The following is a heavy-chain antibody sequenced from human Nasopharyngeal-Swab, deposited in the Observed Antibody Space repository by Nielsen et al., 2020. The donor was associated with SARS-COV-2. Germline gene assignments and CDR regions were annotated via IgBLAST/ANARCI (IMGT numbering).Heavy chain of an antibody. CDR1: GFTFDDYA. CDR2: ISWNSGSI. V-gene: IGHV3-9*01. J-gene: IGHJ4*02. D-gene: IGHD1-26*01. Sequence: SLKISCAASGFTFDDYAMHWVRQAPGKGLEWVSGISWNSGSIGYADSVKGRFTISRDNAKNSLYLQMNSLRAEDTALYYCASIPSGWELPLISGYWGQGTLVTVSS. CDR3: ASIPSGWELPLISGY.